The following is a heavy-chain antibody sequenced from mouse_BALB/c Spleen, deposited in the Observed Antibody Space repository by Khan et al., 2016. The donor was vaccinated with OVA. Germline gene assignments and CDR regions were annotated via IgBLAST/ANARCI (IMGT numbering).Heavy chain of an antibody. CDR2: IGSGGDYT. CDR3: ASHLTGSFAY. Sequence: EVQLVESGGDLVEPGGSLKLSCAASGFTFSSYSMSWVRLTPDKRLEWVATIGSGGDYTYYPDIVKGRFTISRDNAKNTLYLQMSSLKSEDTAMYYCASHLTGSFAYWGQGTLVAVSA. D-gene: IGHD4-1*01. CDR1: GFTFSSYS. J-gene: IGHJ3*01. V-gene: IGHV5-6*01.